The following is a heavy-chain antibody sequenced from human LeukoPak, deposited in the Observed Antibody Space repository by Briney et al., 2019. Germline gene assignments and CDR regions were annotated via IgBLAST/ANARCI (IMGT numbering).Heavy chain of an antibody. J-gene: IGHJ4*02. V-gene: IGHV3-23*01. CDR1: GFTLTNHG. D-gene: IGHD2-15*01. CDR2: ITGTGGK. Sequence: GGSLRLSCAVSGFTLTNHGVSWVRQALGKGLEWVSIITGTGGKYYGDSVKGRFVLSRDNFKNTVYMQMSSLRAEDTATYYCAKDYCRDGNCPFPFLDSWGQGTLVTVSS. CDR3: AKDYCRDGNCPFPFLDS.